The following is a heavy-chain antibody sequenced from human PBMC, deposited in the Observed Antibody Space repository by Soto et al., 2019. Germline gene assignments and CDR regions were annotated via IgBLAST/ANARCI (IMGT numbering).Heavy chain of an antibody. D-gene: IGHD6-19*01. V-gene: IGHV3-30*18. Sequence: QVQLVESGGGVVQPGRSLRLSCAASGFTFSSYGMQWVRQAPGKGLEWVAVISHDGSNKYFADSVKGRFTISRDNSQDSLYLHMNSMRAAHTAVYYFAKHLLAMAGYIHGMNVWAQGTTGTVSS. CDR1: GFTFSSYG. J-gene: IGHJ6*02. CDR2: ISHDGSNK. CDR3: AKHLLAMAGYIHGMNV.